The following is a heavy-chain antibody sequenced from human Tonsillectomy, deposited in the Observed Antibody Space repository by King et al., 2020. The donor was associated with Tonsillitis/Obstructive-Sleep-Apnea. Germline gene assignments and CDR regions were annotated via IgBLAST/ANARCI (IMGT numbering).Heavy chain of an antibody. V-gene: IGHV3-33*01. J-gene: IGHJ3*02. CDR1: GLTFSSYC. Sequence: VQLVESGGGVVQPGRSLRLSCAASGLTFSSYCMHWVRQAPGKGLEWVAVIWYDGSNKYYSDSVKGRFTISRDNSKNTLFLQINSLRAADTAVYYCTSEADYGEVSDRAFDIWGQGTMVTVSS. CDR3: TSEADYGEVSDRAFDI. D-gene: IGHD4-17*01. CDR2: IWYDGSNK.